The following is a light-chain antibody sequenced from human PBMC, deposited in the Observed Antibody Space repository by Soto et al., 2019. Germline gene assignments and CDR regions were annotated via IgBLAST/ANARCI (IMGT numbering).Light chain of an antibody. V-gene: IGKV1-5*01. CDR1: QSISSW. CDR2: DAS. J-gene: IGKJ1*01. CDR3: QQYSIYPVA. Sequence: DIQMTQSPSTLSAFVGDRVTITCRASQSISSWLAWYQQKPGKAPKLLIYDASSLERGVPSRFSGSRSGTEFTLTISSLQPDDFATYYCQQYSIYPVAFGQGTKVDIK.